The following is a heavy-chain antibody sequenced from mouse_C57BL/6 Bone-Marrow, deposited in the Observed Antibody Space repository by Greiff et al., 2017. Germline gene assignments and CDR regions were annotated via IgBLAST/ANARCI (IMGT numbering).Heavy chain of an antibody. D-gene: IGHD2-3*01. CDR2: ISSGSSTI. Sequence: EVKLMESGGGLVKPGGSLKLSCAASGFTFSDYGMHWVRQAPEKGLEWVAYISSGSSTIYYADTVKGRFTLSRDNAKNTLFLQMTSLRSEDTAMYYCACGGYSPRFAYWGQGTLVTVSA. CDR3: ACGGYSPRFAY. J-gene: IGHJ3*01. CDR1: GFTFSDYG. V-gene: IGHV5-17*01.